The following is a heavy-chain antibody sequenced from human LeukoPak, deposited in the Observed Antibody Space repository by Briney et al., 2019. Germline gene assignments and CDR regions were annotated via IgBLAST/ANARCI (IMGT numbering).Heavy chain of an antibody. CDR3: AKRDSSGSYPYYFDC. V-gene: IGHV3-23*01. CDR2: IGGSDGST. Sequence: AGGSLRLSCVASGFTFSTHAMSWVRLAPGKGLEWVSAIGGSDGSTYYADSVKGRFTISRDNSKDTLYLQMNSLRAEDTAVYYCAKRDSSGSYPYYFDCWGQGTLVTVSS. D-gene: IGHD3-22*01. CDR1: GFTFSTHA. J-gene: IGHJ4*02.